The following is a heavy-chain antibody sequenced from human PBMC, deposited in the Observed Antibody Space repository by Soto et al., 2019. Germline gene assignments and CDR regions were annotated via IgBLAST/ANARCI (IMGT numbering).Heavy chain of an antibody. CDR3: ARDREFVILPGYYYYGMDV. V-gene: IGHV3-33*01. CDR2: IWYDGSNK. D-gene: IGHD3-10*01. J-gene: IGHJ6*02. CDR1: GFTFSSYG. Sequence: PGGSLRLSCAASGFTFSSYGMHWGRQAPGKGLEWVAVIWYDGSNKYYADSVKGRFTISRDNSKNTLYLQMNSLRAEDTAVYYCARDREFVILPGYYYYGMDVWGQGTTVTVSS.